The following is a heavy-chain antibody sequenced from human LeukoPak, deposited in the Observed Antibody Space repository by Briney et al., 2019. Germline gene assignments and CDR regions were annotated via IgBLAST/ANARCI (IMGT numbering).Heavy chain of an antibody. CDR2: ISGSGGST. CDR1: GFTFSSYG. V-gene: IGHV3-23*01. D-gene: IGHD3-22*01. Sequence: GGALRLSCAASGFTFSSYGMSWVRQAPGKGLEWDSAISGSGGSTYYADSVKGRFTISRDNSKNTLYLQMNSLRAEDTAVYYCAKGLFTMIVVVTAEDYWGQGTLVTVSS. CDR3: AKGLFTMIVVVTAEDY. J-gene: IGHJ4*02.